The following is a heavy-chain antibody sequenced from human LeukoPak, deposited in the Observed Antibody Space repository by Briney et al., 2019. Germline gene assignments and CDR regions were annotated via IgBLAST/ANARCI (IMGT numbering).Heavy chain of an antibody. J-gene: IGHJ4*02. CDR3: AKDLPALGSGSYYDY. CDR2: IGGSGGST. V-gene: IGHV3-23*01. CDR1: GFTFSSYA. Sequence: GGSLRLSCAASGFTFSSYAMSWVRQAPGKGLEWVSAIGGSGGSTYYADTVKGRFTISRDNSKNTLYLQMNSLRAEDTAVYYCAKDLPALGSGSYYDYWGQGTLVTVSS. D-gene: IGHD3-10*01.